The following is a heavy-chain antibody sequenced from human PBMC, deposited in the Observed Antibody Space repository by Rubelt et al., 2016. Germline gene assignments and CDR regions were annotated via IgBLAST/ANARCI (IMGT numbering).Heavy chain of an antibody. D-gene: IGHD2-21*02. J-gene: IGHJ5*02. CDR3: ARVREGGGDCCSVWFDP. V-gene: IGHV3-48*02. CDR2: ISSDSSTV. Sequence: EVQLLESGGGLVQPGGSLRLSCAASGFTFSSYSMNWVRQAPGKGLEWVSYISSDSSTVYYADAVKGRFTISRDNAKNSLSLQMDSLRDEDTAQYYCARVREGGGDCCSVWFDPWGQGTLVTVSS. CDR1: GFTFSSYS.